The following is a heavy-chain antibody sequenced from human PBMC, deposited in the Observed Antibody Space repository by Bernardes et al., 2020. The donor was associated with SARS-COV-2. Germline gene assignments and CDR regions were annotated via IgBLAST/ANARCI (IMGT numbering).Heavy chain of an antibody. Sequence: ETLSLTCTVSGGSISSYYWSWIRQPAGKGLEWIGRIYTSGSTNYNPSLKSRVTMSVDTSKNQFSLKLSSVTAADTAVYYCARGGSSSGYYYYGMDVWGQGTTVTVSS. D-gene: IGHD6-6*01. CDR2: IYTSGST. J-gene: IGHJ6*02. CDR1: GGSISSYY. V-gene: IGHV4-4*07. CDR3: ARGGSSSGYYYYGMDV.